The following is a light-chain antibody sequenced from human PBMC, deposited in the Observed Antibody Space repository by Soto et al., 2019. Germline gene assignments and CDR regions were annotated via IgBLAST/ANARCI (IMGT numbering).Light chain of an antibody. CDR2: DAS. V-gene: IGKV3-11*01. CDR1: QSVGTY. CDR3: QQRINWPPVT. Sequence: VLTQSPATLSLSPGDRATLSCRASQSVGTYLAWYQQKPGQAPRLLXYDASDRATGIPARFSGSGSGTDFTLTISSLEPEDFAVYYCQQRINWPPVTFGGGTKVDIK. J-gene: IGKJ4*01.